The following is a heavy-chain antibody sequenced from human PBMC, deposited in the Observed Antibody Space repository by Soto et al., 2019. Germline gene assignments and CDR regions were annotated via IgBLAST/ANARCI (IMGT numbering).Heavy chain of an antibody. CDR1: GFTVSSNY. Sequence: PGGSLRLSCAASGFTVSSNYMSWVRQAPGKGLEWVSVIYSGGSTYYADSVKGRFTISRDNSKNTLYLQMNSLRAEDTAVYYCARVGIVAYYYYYGMDVWGQGTTVTVSS. V-gene: IGHV3-66*01. CDR2: IYSGGST. CDR3: ARVGIVAYYYYYGMDV. J-gene: IGHJ6*02. D-gene: IGHD1-26*01.